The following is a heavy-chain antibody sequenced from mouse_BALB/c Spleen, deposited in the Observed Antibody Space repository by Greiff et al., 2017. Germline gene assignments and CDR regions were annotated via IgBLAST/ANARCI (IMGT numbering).Heavy chain of an antibody. CDR3: TRDYYGSSYGYAMDY. V-gene: IGHV5-6-4*01. Sequence: EVKLQESGGGLVKPGGSLKLSCAASGFTFSSYTMSWVRQTPEKRLEWVATISSGGSYTYYPDSVKGRFTISRDNAKNTLYLQMSSLKSVDTAMYYCTRDYYGSSYGYAMDYWGQGTSVTVSS. CDR1: GFTFSSYT. CDR2: ISSGGSYT. D-gene: IGHD1-1*01. J-gene: IGHJ4*01.